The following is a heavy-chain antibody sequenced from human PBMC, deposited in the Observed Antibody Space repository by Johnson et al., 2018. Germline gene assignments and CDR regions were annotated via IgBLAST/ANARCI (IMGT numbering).Heavy chain of an antibody. CDR1: GASIRNFY. D-gene: IGHD2-15*01. J-gene: IGHJ3*02. Sequence: QVQLQESGPGLVKXSETLSLTCTVSGASIRNFYWSWIRQPPGKGLEWIGYSFYSGSTTSNPSLKSRVTISVDTSKNQVSLNLSSVTAADTAVYFCASYCSGSSCYGAASDIWGQGTVVTVSS. CDR2: SFYSGST. V-gene: IGHV4-59*01. CDR3: ASYCSGSSCYGAASDI.